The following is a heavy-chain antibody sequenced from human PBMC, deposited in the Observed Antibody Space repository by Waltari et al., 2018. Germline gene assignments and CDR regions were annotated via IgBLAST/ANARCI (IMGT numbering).Heavy chain of an antibody. J-gene: IGHJ3*02. Sequence: EVQLVESGGGLVQPGGSLRLSCAASGFTFSGYWRHWVRQPPGMGLVGGVRMNGGGGGTSYADSVTGRFAISRDNAKKTLFLQMNSLRAEDTAVYYCARDDTAHAFDIWGQGTLVTVSS. CDR2: MNGGGGGT. CDR3: ARDDTAHAFDI. D-gene: IGHD5-18*01. V-gene: IGHV3-74*01. CDR1: GFTFSGYW.